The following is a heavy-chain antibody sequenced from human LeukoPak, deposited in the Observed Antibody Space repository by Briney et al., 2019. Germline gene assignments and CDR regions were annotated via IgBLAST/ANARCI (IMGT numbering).Heavy chain of an antibody. J-gene: IGHJ6*02. Sequence: KPGGSLRLSCAASGFTFSDYYMSWIRQAPGKGLEWVSYISSSGSTIYYADSVKGRFTISRDNAKNSLYLQMNSLRAEDTAVYYCARDRDWNYRDYYYYYGMDVWGQGTTVTVSS. CDR2: ISSSGSTI. CDR1: GFTFSDYY. D-gene: IGHD1-7*01. V-gene: IGHV3-11*01. CDR3: ARDRDWNYRDYYYYYGMDV.